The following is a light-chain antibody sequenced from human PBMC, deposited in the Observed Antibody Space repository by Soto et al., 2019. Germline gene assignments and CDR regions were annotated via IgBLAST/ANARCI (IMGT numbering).Light chain of an antibody. V-gene: IGLV2-8*01. J-gene: IGLJ3*02. CDR2: EVS. Sequence: QSALTQPPSASGSPGQAVTISCTGTSNDVGGYNYVSWYQQHPGKAPKIMISEVSKRPSGVPDRFSGSKSGNTASLTVSGLQAEDEADYYCSSYAGRNNWVFGGGTKLTVL. CDR1: SNDVGGYNY. CDR3: SSYAGRNNWV.